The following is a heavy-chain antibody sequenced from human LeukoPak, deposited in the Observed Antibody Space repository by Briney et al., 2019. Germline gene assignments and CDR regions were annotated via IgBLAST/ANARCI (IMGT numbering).Heavy chain of an antibody. D-gene: IGHD6-13*01. CDR3: AKNRRGIAPPGNYYYYMDV. CDR2: IHTSGST. V-gene: IGHV4-61*02. J-gene: IGHJ6*03. Sequence: SETLSLTCTVSGVSINTDFYYWSSIRQPAGKGLEWIGRIHTSGSTNYNPSLKSRVSISLDTPKNQFSLNLRSVTAADTAVYYCAKNRRGIAPPGNYYYYMDVWGKGTTVTISS. CDR1: GVSINTDFYY.